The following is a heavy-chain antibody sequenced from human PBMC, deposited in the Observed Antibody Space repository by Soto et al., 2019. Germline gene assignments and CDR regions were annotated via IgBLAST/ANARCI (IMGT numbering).Heavy chain of an antibody. CDR3: AKGEPILTGYSSFDY. V-gene: IGHV3-23*01. J-gene: IGHJ4*02. D-gene: IGHD3-9*01. CDR1: GFTFSSYA. Sequence: XGSLRLSFAASGFTFSSYAMSWVRQAPGKGLEWVSAISGSGGSTYYADSVKGRFTISRDNSKNTLYLQMNSLRAEDTAVYYCAKGEPILTGYSSFDYWGQGTLVTVPS. CDR2: ISGSGGST.